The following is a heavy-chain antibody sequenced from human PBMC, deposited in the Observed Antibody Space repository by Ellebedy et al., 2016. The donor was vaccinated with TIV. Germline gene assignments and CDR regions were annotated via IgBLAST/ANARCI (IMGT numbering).Heavy chain of an antibody. CDR1: GYSFTSYW. D-gene: IGHD2-2*01. J-gene: IGHJ6*02. CDR3: ASAVVPAAIGFYGMDV. CDR2: IYPGDSDT. V-gene: IGHV5-51*01. Sequence: GGSLRLSCKGSGYSFTSYWIAWVRQMPGNGLEWMGSIYPGDSDTRYSPSFQGQVTISADKSISTAYLQWSSLKASDTAMYYCASAVVPAAIGFYGMDVWGQGTTVTVSS.